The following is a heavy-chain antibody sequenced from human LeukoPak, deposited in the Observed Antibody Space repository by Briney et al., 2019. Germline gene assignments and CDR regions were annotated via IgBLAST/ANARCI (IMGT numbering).Heavy chain of an antibody. J-gene: IGHJ5*02. Sequence: PSETLSLTCAVSGYSISSGYYWCWIRQPPGKGLEWIGSIYHSGSTYYNPSLKSRVTISVDTSQNQFSLKLSSVTAADTAVYYCARGDIVVVVAAESWIDPWGQGTLVTVSS. D-gene: IGHD2-15*01. CDR2: IYHSGST. CDR3: ARGDIVVVVAAESWIDP. V-gene: IGHV4-38-2*01. CDR1: GYSISSGYY.